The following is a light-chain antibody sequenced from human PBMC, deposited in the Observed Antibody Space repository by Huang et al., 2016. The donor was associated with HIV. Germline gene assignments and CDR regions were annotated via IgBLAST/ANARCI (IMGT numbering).Light chain of an antibody. V-gene: IGKV4-1*01. CDR3: QQYFSSPST. CDR2: WAT. J-gene: IGKJ2*02. CDR1: QTVLDNSKNKNY. Sequence: DIVMTQSPDSLAVSLGKRATINCKSSQTVLDNSKNKNYLAWYHQKPGQPPKLLIDWATTRQYVVRDRFSGSGSGTDFTLTISRLQAEDVAVYYCQQYFSSPSTFGQGTKLEIK.